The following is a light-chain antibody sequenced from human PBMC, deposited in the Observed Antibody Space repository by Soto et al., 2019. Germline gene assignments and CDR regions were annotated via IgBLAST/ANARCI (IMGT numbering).Light chain of an antibody. CDR1: SSDVGGYNY. V-gene: IGLV2-14*01. J-gene: IGLJ1*01. CDR2: EVS. CDR3: TSYTSSSTFV. Sequence: QCVLTQPASVSGCPGQSITISWTGTSSDVGGYNYGSWYQQHPGKAPNLMIYEVSYRTSRVSNRFSGSKSGNTASLTISGLQAEDEADYYCTSYTSSSTFVFGTGTKVTVL.